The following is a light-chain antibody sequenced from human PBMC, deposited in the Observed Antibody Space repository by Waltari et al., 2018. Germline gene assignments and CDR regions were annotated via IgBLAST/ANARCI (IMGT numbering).Light chain of an antibody. CDR1: SSNIGSNT. CDR2: SNS. CDR3: AAWDDSLNGPV. J-gene: IGLJ2*01. Sequence: QSVLTQPPSASGTPGQRVTISCSGSSSNIGSNTVNWYQPRPGTAPTRLNYSNSQRPSGGPYRCSGSKAGTSASLAISGLQSEDEADYYCAAWDDSLNGPVFGGGTKLTVL. V-gene: IGLV1-44*01.